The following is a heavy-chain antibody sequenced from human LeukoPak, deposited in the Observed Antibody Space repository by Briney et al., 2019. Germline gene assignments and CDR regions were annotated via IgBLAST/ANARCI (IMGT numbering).Heavy chain of an antibody. CDR3: ARGRRMTFDY. V-gene: IGHV3-64*01. CDR1: GFTFSSYA. D-gene: IGHD2-21*02. Sequence: GGSLRLSCAASGFTFSSYAMHWVRQAPGKGLEYVSAISSNGGSTYYANSVKGRFTISRDNSENTLYLQMGSLRAEDMAVYYCARGRRMTFDYWGQGTLVTVSS. CDR2: ISSNGGST. J-gene: IGHJ4*02.